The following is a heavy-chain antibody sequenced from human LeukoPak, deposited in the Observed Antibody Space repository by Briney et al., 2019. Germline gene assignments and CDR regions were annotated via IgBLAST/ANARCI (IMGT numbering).Heavy chain of an antibody. CDR2: IYSDESLI. V-gene: IGHV5-51*01. CDR1: GYSFSKYW. D-gene: IGHD5-12*01. CDR3: GRYGLSGNGYTSYFYYGMDF. Sequence: GESLKISCTASGYSFSKYWLGWVRQTPGKGLEWMGFIYSDESLIRYSPSFEGQVTISADSSINTAYLQRNSLKASDTAMYYCGRYGLSGNGYTSYFYYGMDFWGQGTAVTVSS. J-gene: IGHJ6*02.